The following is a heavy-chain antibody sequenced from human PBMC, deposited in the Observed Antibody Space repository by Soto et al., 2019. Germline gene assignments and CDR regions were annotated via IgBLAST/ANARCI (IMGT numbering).Heavy chain of an antibody. J-gene: IGHJ6*02. Sequence: GGSLRLSCAASGFTFSRHGMHWVRQTPDKGLEWLTVIAHDGSNKYYLESVKGRFTVSRDNSKNTLYLQMDSLRPEDTAVYYCAKCPLGYYGMDVWGQGTTVTVSS. CDR3: AKCPLGYYGMDV. D-gene: IGHD3-16*01. V-gene: IGHV3-30*18. CDR2: IAHDGSNK. CDR1: GFTFSRHG.